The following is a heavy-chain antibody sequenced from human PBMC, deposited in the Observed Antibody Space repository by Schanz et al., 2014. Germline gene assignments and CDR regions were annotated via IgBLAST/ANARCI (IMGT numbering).Heavy chain of an antibody. Sequence: QVQLVQSGTEVKKPGASVKVSCKASGGTFSSFGINWVRQAPGQGLEWMGRIIPSLGLAKYEQKFQDKVTMTADTSTTTAYMELSSLRSEDTAVYYCARGPSQGYSYGHNIGAYYYGMDVWGQGTTVTVSS. CDR3: ARGPSQGYSYGHNIGAYYYGMDV. V-gene: IGHV1-69*09. CDR2: IIPSLGLA. CDR1: GGTFSSFG. D-gene: IGHD5-18*01. J-gene: IGHJ6*02.